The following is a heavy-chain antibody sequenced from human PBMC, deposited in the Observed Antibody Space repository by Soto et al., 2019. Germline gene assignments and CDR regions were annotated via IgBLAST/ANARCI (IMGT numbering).Heavy chain of an antibody. J-gene: IGHJ3*02. CDR3: ARSHTGDSAFRAFDI. Sequence: LVQSGGGLVPPGESLTVSCAPSQFSFSNYWMNWVRQAPGKALEWVANIKKDERETDYVDSVRGRFTIFRDKAKNLRYLQMRRLRFEDTAVYYCARSHTGDSAFRAFDIWGQGTVVTVS. D-gene: IGHD2-21*02. V-gene: IGHV3-7*03. CDR1: QFSFSNYW. CDR2: IKKDERET.